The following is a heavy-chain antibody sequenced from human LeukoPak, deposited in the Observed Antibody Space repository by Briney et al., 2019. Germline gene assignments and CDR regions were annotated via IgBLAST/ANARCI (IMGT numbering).Heavy chain of an antibody. V-gene: IGHV3-30-3*02. CDR3: AKNSRVVVVTPNDY. Sequence: PGRSLRLSCAASGFTFSSYAMHWVRQAPGKGLEWVAVISYDGSMKYYADSVKGRFTISRDNSKNTLYLQMNCLRAEDTAVYYCAKNSRVVVVTPNDYWGQGTLVTVSS. CDR2: ISYDGSMK. J-gene: IGHJ4*02. CDR1: GFTFSSYA. D-gene: IGHD2-2*01.